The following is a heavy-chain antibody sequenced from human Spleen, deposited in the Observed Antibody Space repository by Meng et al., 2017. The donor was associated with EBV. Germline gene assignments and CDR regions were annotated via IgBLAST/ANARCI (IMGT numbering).Heavy chain of an antibody. J-gene: IGHJ4*02. CDR3: ARDLGYDSSGYYPSLDY. CDR1: GFTFSTHA. CDR2: ISYDGSNK. D-gene: IGHD3-22*01. V-gene: IGHV3-30-3*01. Sequence: QVQVVASGGGVVQPWRXXGLSCAASGFTFSTHAMHWVRQAPGKGLDWVAVISYDGSNKYYADSVKGRFTISRDNSKNMLYLQMNSLRAEDTAVYYCARDLGYDSSGYYPSLDYWGQGTLVTVSS.